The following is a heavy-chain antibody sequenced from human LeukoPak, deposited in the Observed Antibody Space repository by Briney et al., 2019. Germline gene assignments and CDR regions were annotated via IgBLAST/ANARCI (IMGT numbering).Heavy chain of an antibody. CDR3: ARVIRRGGDAVNY. Sequence: ASVKVSCKASGYTLTSYDINWVRQATGQGLEWMGWMNPNSGNTGYAQKFQGRVTITRNTSISTAYMELSSLRSEDTAVYYCARVIRRGGDAVNYWGQGTLVTVSS. J-gene: IGHJ4*02. CDR1: GYTLTSYD. V-gene: IGHV1-8*03. CDR2: MNPNSGNT. D-gene: IGHD6-19*01.